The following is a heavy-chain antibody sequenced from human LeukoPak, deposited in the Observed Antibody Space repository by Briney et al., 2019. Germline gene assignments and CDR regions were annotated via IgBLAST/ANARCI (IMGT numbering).Heavy chain of an antibody. CDR2: IIPIFGTA. CDR3: ARTPAQSFDWLSTSYYFDY. V-gene: IGHV1-69*06. D-gene: IGHD3-9*01. Sequence: SVKVSCKASGGTFSSYAISWVRQAPGQGLEWMGGIIPIFGTANYAQKFQGRVTITADKSTSTAYMELSSLRSEDTAVHYCARTPAQSFDWLSTSYYFDYRGQGTLVTVSS. CDR1: GGTFSSYA. J-gene: IGHJ4*02.